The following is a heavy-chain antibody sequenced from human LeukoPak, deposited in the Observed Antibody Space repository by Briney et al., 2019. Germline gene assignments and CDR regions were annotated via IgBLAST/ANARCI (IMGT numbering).Heavy chain of an antibody. CDR3: ARRTKDCSGGSCYSDY. Sequence: GESLKISCKGSGYSFTSYWIGWVRQMPGKGLEWMGIIYPGDSDTRYSPSFQGQVTISADKSISTAYLQWSSLKASDTAMYHCARRTKDCSGGSCYSDYWGQGTLVTVSS. D-gene: IGHD2-15*01. CDR1: GYSFTSYW. V-gene: IGHV5-51*01. J-gene: IGHJ4*02. CDR2: IYPGDSDT.